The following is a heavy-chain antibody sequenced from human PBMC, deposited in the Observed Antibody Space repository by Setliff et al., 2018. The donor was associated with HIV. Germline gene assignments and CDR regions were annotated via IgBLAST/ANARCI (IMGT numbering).Heavy chain of an antibody. D-gene: IGHD4-17*01. J-gene: IGHJ2*01. CDR2: IRSKAYGGTT. V-gene: IGHV3-49*04. Sequence: GGSLRLSCAASGFTFGDYALSWVRQAPGKGLEWVGFIRSKAYGGTTEYAASLKGRFTISRDDSKSIAYLQMNSLKTEETAVYYCTRDAEQYGDYGNLKYFDLWGRGTLVTVSS. CDR3: TRDAEQYGDYGNLKYFDL. CDR1: GFTFGDYA.